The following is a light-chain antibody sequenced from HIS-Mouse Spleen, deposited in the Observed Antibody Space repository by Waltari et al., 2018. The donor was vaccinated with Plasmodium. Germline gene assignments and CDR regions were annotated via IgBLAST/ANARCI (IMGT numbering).Light chain of an antibody. V-gene: IGLV2-23*01. Sequence: QSALTQPASVSGSPGPSITISCPGTRSDVGSYNLVPWYQQHPGKAPKLMIYEGSKRPSGVSNRFSGSKSGNTASLTISGLQAEDEADYYCCSYAGSSTWVFGGGTKLTVL. CDR3: CSYAGSSTWV. CDR2: EGS. J-gene: IGLJ3*02. CDR1: RSDVGSYNL.